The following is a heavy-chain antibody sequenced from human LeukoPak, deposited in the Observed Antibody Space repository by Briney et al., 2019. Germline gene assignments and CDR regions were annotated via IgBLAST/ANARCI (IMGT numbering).Heavy chain of an antibody. CDR1: GLSFGFYA. CDR3: AKDFVRYNIQFDY. D-gene: IGHD1-14*01. J-gene: IGHJ4*02. CDR2: ISGGGAGT. Sequence: GGSLRLSCAASGLSFGFYAMSWVRQAPGKGLDWVSSISGGGAGTYYADSVRGRFTISRDNSKNTLYLQMDSLRAEDTALYYCAKDFVRYNIQFDYWGQGALVTVSS. V-gene: IGHV3-23*01.